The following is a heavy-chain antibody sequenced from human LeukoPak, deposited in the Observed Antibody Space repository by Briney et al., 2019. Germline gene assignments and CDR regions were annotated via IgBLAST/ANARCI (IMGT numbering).Heavy chain of an antibody. J-gene: IGHJ4*02. V-gene: IGHV4-4*02. CDR3: AGAGQGYCTSGSCYLSLDY. CDR1: GGSICSSNW. Sequence: SETLSLTCAVSGGSICSSNWWSWVRQPPGKGLEWIGQIYHSGSTNYNPSLKSRVAISVDKSKNQFSLNLNSVTAADPAVYYCAGAGQGYCTSGSCYLSLDYWGQGTLVTVSS. CDR2: IYHSGST. D-gene: IGHD2-2*01.